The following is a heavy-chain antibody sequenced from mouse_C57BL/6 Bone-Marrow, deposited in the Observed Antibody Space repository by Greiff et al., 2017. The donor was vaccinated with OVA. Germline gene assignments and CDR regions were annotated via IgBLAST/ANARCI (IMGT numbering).Heavy chain of an antibody. CDR2: IYPGDGDT. J-gene: IGHJ1*03. V-gene: IGHV1-80*01. D-gene: IGHD2-4*01. CDR3: AREGDYDGWYFDV. Sequence: QVQLQQSGAELVKPEASVKISCKASGYAFSNYWMNWVKQRPGKGLEWIGQIYPGDGDTNYNGKFKGKATLTADKSSSTAYMHLSSLTSEDSAVYFCAREGDYDGWYFDVWGTGTTVTVSS. CDR1: GYAFSNYW.